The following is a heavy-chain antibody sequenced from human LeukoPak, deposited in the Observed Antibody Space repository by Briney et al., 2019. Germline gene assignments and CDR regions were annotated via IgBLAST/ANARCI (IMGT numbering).Heavy chain of an antibody. V-gene: IGHV3-74*01. CDR3: VKDRTGTYTLDY. CDR1: GFTFSSYW. CDR2: INSDGST. D-gene: IGHD3-10*01. Sequence: GGSLRLSCAASGFTFSSYWMHWVRQGPGKGLAWVSRINSDGSTNYADSVKGRFTISRDNAKNTLYLQMNSLRAEDTAVYYCVKDRTGTYTLDYWGQGTLVTVSS. J-gene: IGHJ4*02.